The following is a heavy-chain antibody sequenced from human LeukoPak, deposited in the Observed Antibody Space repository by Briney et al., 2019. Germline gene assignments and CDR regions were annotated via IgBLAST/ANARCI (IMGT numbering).Heavy chain of an antibody. V-gene: IGHV4-39*01. CDR3: ARQPGYYDSSGYYYFQH. CDR2: IYYSGST. D-gene: IGHD3-22*01. Sequence: PSETLSLTCTVSGGSISSSSYYWGWIRQPPGKGLEWIGSIYYSGSTYYNPSLKSRVTISVDTSKNQFSLKLSSVTAADTAAYYCARQPGYYDSSGYYYFQHWGQSTLVTVSS. J-gene: IGHJ1*01. CDR1: GGSISSSSYY.